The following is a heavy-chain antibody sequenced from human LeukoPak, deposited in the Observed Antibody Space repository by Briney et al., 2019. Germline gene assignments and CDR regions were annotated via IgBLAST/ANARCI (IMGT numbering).Heavy chain of an antibody. CDR1: GYTFTTYA. CDR3: ASRREYCSTTSCSATFDI. J-gene: IGHJ3*02. Sequence: ASVKVSCKASGYTFTTYAMHWVRQAPGQRLEWMGRINAGNGNTKYSQKFQGRVTITRDTSASTAYMELSSLRSEDTAVYYCASRREYCSTTSCSATFDIWGQGTMVTVSS. CDR2: INAGNGNT. D-gene: IGHD2-2*01. V-gene: IGHV1-3*01.